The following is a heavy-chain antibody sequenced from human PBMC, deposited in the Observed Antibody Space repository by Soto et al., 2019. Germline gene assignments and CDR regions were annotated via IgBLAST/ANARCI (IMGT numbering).Heavy chain of an antibody. J-gene: IGHJ5*02. V-gene: IGHV1-8*01. D-gene: IGHD2-15*01. CDR3: ARGDIVVVVAATSPWFDP. CDR1: GYTFTSYD. Sequence: XVKVSCKASGYTFTSYDINWVRPATGQGLEWMGWMNPNSGNTGYAQKFQGRVTMTRNTSISTAYMELSSLRSEDTPVYYCARGDIVVVVAATSPWFDPWGQGTLVTVSS. CDR2: MNPNSGNT.